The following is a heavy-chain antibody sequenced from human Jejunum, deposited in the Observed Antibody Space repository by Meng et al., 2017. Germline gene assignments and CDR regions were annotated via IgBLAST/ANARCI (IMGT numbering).Heavy chain of an antibody. J-gene: IGHJ4*02. CDR1: GFTFSSYA. Sequence: GGSLRLSCAASGFTFSSYAMHWVRQAPGKGLEWVAVISYSGGDIQNYADSVKGRFTISRDNSRNTLSLQMDSLRAEDTAVYYCARVGGGLGSYDYWGQGMLVTVSS. D-gene: IGHD3-10*01. CDR3: ARVGGGLGSYDY. CDR2: ISYSGGDIQ. V-gene: IGHV3-30*04.